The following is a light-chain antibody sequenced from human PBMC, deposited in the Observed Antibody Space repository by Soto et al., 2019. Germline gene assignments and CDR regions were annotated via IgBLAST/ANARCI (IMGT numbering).Light chain of an antibody. CDR3: QRYSRLIT. CDR1: QSIDRY. J-gene: IGKJ5*01. V-gene: IGKV3-20*01. CDR2: GAS. Sequence: EIVLTQSPGSLSLSPGERATLSCRASQSIDRYLVWYQQKHGQAPSLLIFGASNRTTGIPARFSGSGSGTAFTLTIISRQDHEVVVEYCCQRYSRLITFGQGTRLEIK.